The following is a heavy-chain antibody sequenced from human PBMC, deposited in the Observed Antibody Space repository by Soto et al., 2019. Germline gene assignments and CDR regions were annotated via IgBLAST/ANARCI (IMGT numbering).Heavy chain of an antibody. CDR3: AGNRASSPFYYCGMDV. V-gene: IGHV4-39*01. D-gene: IGHD6-6*01. CDR2: IYYSGST. Sequence: PSETLSLTCTVSGGSISSSSYYWGWIRQPPGKGLEWIGSIYYSGSTYYNPSLKSRVTISVDTSKNQFSLKLSSVTAADTAVYHCAGNRASSPFYYCGMDVWGQGTTVTVSS. J-gene: IGHJ6*02. CDR1: GGSISSSSYY.